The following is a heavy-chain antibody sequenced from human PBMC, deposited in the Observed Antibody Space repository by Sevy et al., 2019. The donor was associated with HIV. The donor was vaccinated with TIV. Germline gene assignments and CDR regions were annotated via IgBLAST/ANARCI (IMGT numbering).Heavy chain of an antibody. D-gene: IGHD3-22*01. CDR1: GFTFDDYA. V-gene: IGHV3-9*01. Sequence: GGSLRLSCAASGFTFDDYAMHWVRQAPGKGLEWVSGISWNSGSIGYADSVKGRFTISRDNAKNSLYLQMNSLRAEDTALYYCAKADYHASSGYYLFPHYYYGMDVWGQGTTVTVSS. CDR2: ISWNSGSI. J-gene: IGHJ6*02. CDR3: AKADYHASSGYYLFPHYYYGMDV.